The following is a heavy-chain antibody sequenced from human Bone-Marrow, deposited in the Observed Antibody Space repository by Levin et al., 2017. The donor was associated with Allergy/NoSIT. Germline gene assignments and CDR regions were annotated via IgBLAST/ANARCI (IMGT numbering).Heavy chain of an antibody. V-gene: IGHV3-33*01. Sequence: GGSLRLSCAASGFTFSSYGMHWVRQAPGKGLEWVAVIWYDGSNKYYADSVKGRFTISRDNSKNTLYLQMNSLRAEDTAVYYCARLPYCTGGVCSYSDYWGQGTLVTVSS. CDR3: ARLPYCTGGVCSYSDY. CDR2: IWYDGSNK. CDR1: GFTFSSYG. D-gene: IGHD2-8*02. J-gene: IGHJ4*02.